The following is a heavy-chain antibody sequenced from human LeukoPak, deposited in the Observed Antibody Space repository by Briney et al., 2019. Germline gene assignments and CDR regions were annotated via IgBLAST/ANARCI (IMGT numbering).Heavy chain of an antibody. D-gene: IGHD3-10*01. J-gene: IGHJ6*03. CDR2: IRSEANTYAT. CDR1: GFTFSGSA. CDR3: TRQLGELLSGTLFYYYLDV. Sequence: VGSLRLSCAASGFTFSGSAMHWVRQASGKGLEWLGHIRSEANTYATTYAVSVKGRFTISRDDSKNTAHLQMNRLKTEDTAVYYCTRQLGELLSGTLFYYYLDVWGKGTTVTVSS. V-gene: IGHV3-73*01.